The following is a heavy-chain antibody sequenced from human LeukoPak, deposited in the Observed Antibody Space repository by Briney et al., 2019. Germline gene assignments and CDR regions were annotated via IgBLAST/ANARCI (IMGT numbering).Heavy chain of an antibody. V-gene: IGHV1-2*06. J-gene: IGHJ2*01. CDR3: ARTYGDYAYWYFDL. Sequence: ASVKVSCKASGYNFISSGVTWVRQAPGQGLEWMGRINPNSGDTNYAHKFQGRVTMTRDTSINTAYMDLSRLRSDDTAVYYCARTYGDYAYWYFDLWGRGTLVTVSS. CDR1: GYNFISSG. D-gene: IGHD4-17*01. CDR2: INPNSGDT.